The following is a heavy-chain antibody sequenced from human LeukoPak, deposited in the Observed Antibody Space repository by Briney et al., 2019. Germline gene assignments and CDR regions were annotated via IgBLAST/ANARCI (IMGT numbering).Heavy chain of an antibody. CDR2: IYYSGST. V-gene: IGHV4-59*01. J-gene: IGHJ4*02. CDR1: GGSISSYY. CDR3: ARGIAAAGTGYFDY. D-gene: IGHD6-13*01. Sequence: SETLSLTCTVSGGSISSYYWSWIRQPPGEGLEWIGYIYYSGSTNYNPSLKSRVTISVDTSKNQFSLKLSSVTAADTAVYYCARGIAAAGTGYFDYWGQGTLVTVSS.